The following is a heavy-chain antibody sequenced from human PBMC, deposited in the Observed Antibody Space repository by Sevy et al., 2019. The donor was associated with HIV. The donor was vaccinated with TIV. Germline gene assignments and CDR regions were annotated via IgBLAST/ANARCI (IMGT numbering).Heavy chain of an antibody. Sequence: ASVRVSCKISGYRLSELSMHWVRQAPGKGLEWMGRFDPEDGEIIYAQKFQGRVTVTEDTSTDTAYMELGRLRSEDTAVYYCATGREYYDENSGYFDYWGPGTLVTVSS. V-gene: IGHV1-24*01. CDR2: FDPEDGEI. CDR3: ATGREYYDENSGYFDY. CDR1: GYRLSELS. D-gene: IGHD3-22*01. J-gene: IGHJ4*02.